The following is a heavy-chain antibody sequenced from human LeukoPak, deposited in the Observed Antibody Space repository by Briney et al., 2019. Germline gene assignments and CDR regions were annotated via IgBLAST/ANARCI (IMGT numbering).Heavy chain of an antibody. V-gene: IGHV4-34*01. D-gene: IGHD2-21*01. CDR2: MNQRGSM. J-gene: IGHJ4*02. Sequence: SETLSLTCDVYGASFTGYYWSWIRQSPGKGLEWIGEMNQRGSMNYNPSLKSRVTISVDRSKNQFSLKLSSVTAADTAMYYCARYSAGGGYFDYWGQGTLVTVSS. CDR1: GASFTGYY. CDR3: ARYSAGGGYFDY.